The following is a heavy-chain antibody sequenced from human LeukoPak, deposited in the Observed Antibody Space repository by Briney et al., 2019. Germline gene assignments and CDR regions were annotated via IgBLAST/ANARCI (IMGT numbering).Heavy chain of an antibody. CDR1: GYTLTELP. D-gene: IGHD5-18*01. J-gene: IGHJ4*02. V-gene: IGHV1-24*01. Sequence: GASVKVSCKVSGYTLTELPMHWVRQAPGKGLEWMGGFDPEDGETIYAQKFQGRVTMTEDTSTDTAYMELSSLRSEDTAVYYCVLGGYSYGSPSDYWGQGTLVTVSS. CDR3: VLGGYSYGSPSDY. CDR2: FDPEDGET.